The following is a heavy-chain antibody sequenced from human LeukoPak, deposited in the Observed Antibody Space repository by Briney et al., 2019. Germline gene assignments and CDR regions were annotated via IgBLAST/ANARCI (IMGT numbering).Heavy chain of an antibody. Sequence: ASVKVSCKASGYTFTSYYMDWVRQAPGQGLEWMGIINPSGGSTSYAQKFQGRVTMTRDMSTSTAYMELSSLRSEDTAVYYCAAGPTTAPYYYYYYMDVWGKGTTVTISS. D-gene: IGHD4-17*01. V-gene: IGHV1-46*01. CDR3: AAGPTTAPYYYYYYMDV. J-gene: IGHJ6*03. CDR2: INPSGGST. CDR1: GYTFTSYY.